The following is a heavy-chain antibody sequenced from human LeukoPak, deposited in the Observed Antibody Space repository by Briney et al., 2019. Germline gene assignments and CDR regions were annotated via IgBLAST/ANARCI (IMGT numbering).Heavy chain of an antibody. Sequence: ASVKVSLKASGYTVTSYAVHSVGQSAGQQLGWMGWINAGNGNKKYSQKFQARVTLTRETCASTAYMELSSLRSERTGVYYCATGILAGSGSSDMGGEGTMVTVPS. CDR3: ATGILAGSGSSDM. CDR1: GYTVTSYA. D-gene: IGHD3-9*01. CDR2: INAGNGNK. J-gene: IGHJ3*02. V-gene: IGHV1-3*01.